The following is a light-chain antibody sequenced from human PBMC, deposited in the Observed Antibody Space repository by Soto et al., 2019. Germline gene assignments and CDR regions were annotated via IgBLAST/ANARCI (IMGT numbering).Light chain of an antibody. J-gene: IGKJ5*01. CDR3: QQFDNFPRAIT. Sequence: DIQMTQSPSSLSASVGDRVTITCQASQDISNYLNWYQQKPGKAPKLLIYGASNLESGVPSRFSGSGSGTDFTFTISSLQPEDIATYYCQQFDNFPRAITFGQWTRLELK. CDR2: GAS. V-gene: IGKV1-33*01. CDR1: QDISNY.